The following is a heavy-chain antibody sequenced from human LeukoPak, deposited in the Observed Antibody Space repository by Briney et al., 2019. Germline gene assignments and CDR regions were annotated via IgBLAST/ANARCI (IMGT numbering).Heavy chain of an antibody. CDR1: GYTLTELS. D-gene: IGHD3-3*01. J-gene: IGHJ5*02. CDR3: ATGSWGAIFGVVSNWFDP. V-gene: IGHV1-24*01. CDR2: FDPEDGET. Sequence: ASVKVSCKVSGYTLTELSMHWVRQAPGKGLEWMGGFDPEDGETIYAQKFQGRVTMTEDTSTDTAYMELSSLRSEDTAVYYCATGSWGAIFGVVSNWFDPWGQGTLVTVSS.